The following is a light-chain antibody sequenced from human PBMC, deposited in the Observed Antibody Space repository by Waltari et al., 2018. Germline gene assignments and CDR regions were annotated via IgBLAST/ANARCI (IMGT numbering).Light chain of an antibody. CDR3: QQANNFPLT. J-gene: IGKJ4*01. Sequence: DIQMTQSPSSVSASVGDRVTITCRASQRINSWLARYQQKPGKAPKLLIYGASSLQSGVPSRFSGTGSGTDFTLTISSLQPEDFATYYCQQANNFPLTFGGGTTVEIK. CDR2: GAS. CDR1: QRINSW. V-gene: IGKV1-12*01.